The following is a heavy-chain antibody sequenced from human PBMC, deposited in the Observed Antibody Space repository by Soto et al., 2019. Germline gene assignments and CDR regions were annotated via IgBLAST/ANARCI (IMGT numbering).Heavy chain of an antibody. J-gene: IGHJ4*02. V-gene: IGHV1-24*01. CDR3: ATSQLVPKLYYFDY. Sequence: GASVKVSCKVSGYALTELSMHWVRQAPGKGLEWMGGFDPGDGETIYAQKFQGRVTMTEDTSTDTAYMELSSLRSEDTAVYYCATSQLVPKLYYFDYWGQGTLVTVSS. CDR2: FDPGDGET. CDR1: GYALTELS. D-gene: IGHD6-13*01.